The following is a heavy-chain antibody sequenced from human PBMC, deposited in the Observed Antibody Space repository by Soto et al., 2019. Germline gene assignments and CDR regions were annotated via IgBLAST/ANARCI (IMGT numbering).Heavy chain of an antibody. Sequence: QVQLVQSGAEVKKPGASVKVSCKASGYTFTSYGISWVRQAPGQGLEWRGWISAYNGNTNYAQKLQGRVTMTTDTSTSTAYMELRSLRSDDTAVYYGARESSETIFGVVKDYWGQGTLVTVSS. CDR3: ARESSETIFGVVKDY. CDR2: ISAYNGNT. V-gene: IGHV1-18*01. CDR1: GYTFTSYG. D-gene: IGHD3-3*01. J-gene: IGHJ4*02.